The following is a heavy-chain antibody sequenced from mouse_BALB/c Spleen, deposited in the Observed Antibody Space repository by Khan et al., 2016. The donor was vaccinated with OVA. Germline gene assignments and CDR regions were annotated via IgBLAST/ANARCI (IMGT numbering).Heavy chain of an antibody. CDR1: GYTLTSYW. V-gene: IGHV1S81*02. CDR3: ARRLINFDY. CDR2: INPSNGRT. J-gene: IGHJ2*01. Sequence: QVQLHQSGAELVNPGASVNLSCKASGYTLTSYWMHWVKQRPGQGLEWIGEINPSNGRTNYNEKFKSKATLTVDKSSSTAYMQLRSPTTEDSAVYYGARRLINFDYWGQGTTLTVSS. D-gene: IGHD1-3*01.